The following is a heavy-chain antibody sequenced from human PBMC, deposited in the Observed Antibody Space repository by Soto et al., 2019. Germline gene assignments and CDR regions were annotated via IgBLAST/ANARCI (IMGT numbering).Heavy chain of an antibody. CDR3: ARDRTYYDFWSGYYTPYYFDY. CDR2: IYTSGST. Sequence: KTSETLSLTCTVSGGSISSYYWSWIRQPAGKGLEWIGRIYTSGSTNYNPSLKSRVTMSVDTSKNQFSLKLSSVTAADTAVYYCARDRTYYDFWSGYYTPYYFDYWGQGTLVTVSS. D-gene: IGHD3-3*01. CDR1: GGSISSYY. J-gene: IGHJ4*02. V-gene: IGHV4-4*07.